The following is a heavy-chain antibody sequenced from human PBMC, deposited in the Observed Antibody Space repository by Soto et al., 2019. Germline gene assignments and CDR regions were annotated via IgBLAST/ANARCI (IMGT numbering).Heavy chain of an antibody. J-gene: IGHJ4*02. Sequence: EVQLVESGGGLVQPGGSLRLSCAASGVTVSSNYMSWVRQAPGKGLEWVSVIYSGGSTYYADSVKGRFTISRDNSKYTLYLQMNSLRAEDTAVYFCARDFYYRGSGTMGGYFAYWGQGTLVTVSS. D-gene: IGHD3-10*01. V-gene: IGHV3-66*01. CDR1: GVTVSSNY. CDR2: IYSGGST. CDR3: ARDFYYRGSGTMGGYFAY.